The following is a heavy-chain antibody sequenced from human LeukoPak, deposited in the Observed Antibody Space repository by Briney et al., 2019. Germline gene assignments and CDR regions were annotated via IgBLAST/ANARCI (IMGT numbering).Heavy chain of an antibody. J-gene: IGHJ6*03. CDR1: GGSFSGYY. Sequence: SETLSLTCAVYGGSFSGYYWSWIRQPPGKGLEWIGEINHSGSTNYNPSLKSRVTISVDTSKNQFSLKLSSVTAADTAVYYCTRDTVVPAAKGMDVWGKGTTVTVSS. D-gene: IGHD2-2*01. V-gene: IGHV4-34*01. CDR3: TRDTVVPAAKGMDV. CDR2: INHSGST.